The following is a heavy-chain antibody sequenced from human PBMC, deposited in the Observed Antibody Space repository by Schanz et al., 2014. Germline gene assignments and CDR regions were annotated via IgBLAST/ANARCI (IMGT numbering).Heavy chain of an antibody. V-gene: IGHV1-18*01. D-gene: IGHD2-2*02. CDR2: ISTSNGNT. CDR3: AGTYCSSTSCYTGYYYMDV. Sequence: QVQVVQSGAEVKKPGASVKVSCKASGYTFTDYGVIWVRQAPGQGLEWMGWISTSNGNTNYIQKLQGRVTMTTDTSTSTAYMELTSRRSEDTAVYYCAGTYCSSTSCYTGYYYMDVWGKGTTVTVSS. CDR1: GYTFTDYG. J-gene: IGHJ6*03.